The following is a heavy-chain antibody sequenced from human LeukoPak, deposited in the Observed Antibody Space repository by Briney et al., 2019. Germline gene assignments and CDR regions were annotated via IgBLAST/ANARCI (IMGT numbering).Heavy chain of an antibody. CDR1: GFTFSSYS. V-gene: IGHV3-21*01. CDR3: ASRGKRVSYFDY. Sequence: GGSLRLSCAASGFTFSSYSMNWVRQAPGKGLEWVSSISSSSSYIYYADSVKGRFTISRDNAKNSLYLQMNSLRAKDTAVYYCASRGKRVSYFDYWGQGTLVTVSS. J-gene: IGHJ4*02. CDR2: ISSSSSYI. D-gene: IGHD3-16*01.